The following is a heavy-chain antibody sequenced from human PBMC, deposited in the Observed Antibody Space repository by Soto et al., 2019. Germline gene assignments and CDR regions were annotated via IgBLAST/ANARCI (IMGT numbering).Heavy chain of an antibody. Sequence: ASVKVSCKASGYTFTSYAMHWVRQAPGQGLEWMGRINAYNGNTNYAQKLQGRVTMTTDTSTSTAYMGLRSLRSDDTAVYYCARDRTLNPAQYGSGSYYYQYNWFDPWGQGTLVTVSS. CDR2: INAYNGNT. CDR3: ARDRTLNPAQYGSGSYYYQYNWFDP. J-gene: IGHJ5*02. V-gene: IGHV1-18*01. D-gene: IGHD3-10*01. CDR1: GYTFTSYA.